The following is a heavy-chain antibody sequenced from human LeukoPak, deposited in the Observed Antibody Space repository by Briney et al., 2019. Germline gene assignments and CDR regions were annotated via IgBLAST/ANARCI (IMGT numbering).Heavy chain of an antibody. V-gene: IGHV3-33*01. CDR1: GFTFSSYG. CDR3: ATGYCSGGSCYRYYFDY. J-gene: IGHJ4*02. D-gene: IGHD2-15*01. CDR2: IWYDGSNK. Sequence: GRSLRLSCAASGFTFSSYGMHWVRQAPGKGLEWVAVIWYDGSNKYYADSVKGRFTISRDNSKNTLYLQMNSLRAEDTAVYYCATGYCSGGSCYRYYFDYWGQGTLVTVSS.